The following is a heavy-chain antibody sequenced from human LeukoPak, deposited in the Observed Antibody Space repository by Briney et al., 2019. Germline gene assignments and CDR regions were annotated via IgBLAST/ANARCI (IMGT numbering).Heavy chain of an antibody. CDR3: ARYDDDYFDY. V-gene: IGHV4-59*01. Sequence: SETLSLTCTASGCSISSYYRSWIRQLPGKGLEWIGYIYYSGSTNYNPSLNSRGTISVDTSKNQSSLKLSSVTAADSAVYYCARYDDDYFDYWGQGTLVTVSS. CDR1: GCSISSYY. J-gene: IGHJ4*02. D-gene: IGHD1-1*01. CDR2: IYYSGST.